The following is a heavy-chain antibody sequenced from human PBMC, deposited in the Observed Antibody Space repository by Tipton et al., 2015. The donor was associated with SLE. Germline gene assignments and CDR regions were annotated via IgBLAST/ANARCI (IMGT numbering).Heavy chain of an antibody. CDR3: AKGLGTIFGVPEDWFDP. J-gene: IGHJ5*02. D-gene: IGHD3-3*01. V-gene: IGHV3-23*01. CDR2: ISGSGGST. Sequence: LSLTCAASGFTFSSYAMSWVRQAPGKGLEWVSAISGSGGSTYYADSVKGRFTISRDNSKNTLYLQMNSLRAEDTAVYYCAKGLGTIFGVPEDWFDPWGQGTLVTVSS. CDR1: GFTFSSYA.